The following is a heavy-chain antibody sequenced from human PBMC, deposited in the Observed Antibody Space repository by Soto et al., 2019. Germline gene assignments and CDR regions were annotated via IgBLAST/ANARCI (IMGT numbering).Heavy chain of an antibody. CDR1: GYTLSSNY. Sequence: ASVQVSSKASGYTLSSNYMVWVRQAPGQGLEWMGIINTSGGSTDYAQKFQGRLTMTRDTSTDTVYMELSSLRSEDTAVYYCASLEITGYWGQGTQVTVSS. CDR2: INTSGGST. J-gene: IGHJ4*02. CDR3: ASLEITGY. V-gene: IGHV1-46*01. D-gene: IGHD3-16*01.